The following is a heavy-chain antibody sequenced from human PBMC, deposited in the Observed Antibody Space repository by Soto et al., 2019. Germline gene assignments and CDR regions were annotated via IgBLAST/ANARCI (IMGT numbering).Heavy chain of an antibody. D-gene: IGHD2-2*02. V-gene: IGHV4-59*01. J-gene: IGHJ1*01. CDR1: GVSMRNYY. Sequence: SETLSLTCTVFGVSMRNYYWSWIRQPPGQGLDWIGYIYYSGSINYKPSLQSRVSISVDTSKNQFSLRLTSVTTADTAVYYCGGGARVAGAATPPSHWGQGTLVTVSS. CDR3: GGGARVAGAATPPSH. CDR2: IYYSGSI.